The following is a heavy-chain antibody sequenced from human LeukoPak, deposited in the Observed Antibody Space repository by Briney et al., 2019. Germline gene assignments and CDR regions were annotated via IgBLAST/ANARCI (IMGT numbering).Heavy chain of an antibody. Sequence: GGSLRLSCAASGFTVSSNYMSWVRQAPGKGLEWVSVIYSGGSTYYADSVKGGFTISRDNSKNTLYLQMNSLRAEDTAVYYCARYSSSWYEFDYWGQGTLVTVSS. CDR3: ARYSSSWYEFDY. V-gene: IGHV3-66*01. J-gene: IGHJ4*02. CDR2: IYSGGST. D-gene: IGHD6-13*01. CDR1: GFTVSSNY.